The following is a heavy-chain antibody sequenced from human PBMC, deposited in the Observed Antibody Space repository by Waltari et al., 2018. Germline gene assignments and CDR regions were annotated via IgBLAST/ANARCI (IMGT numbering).Heavy chain of an antibody. J-gene: IGHJ6*02. CDR2: IYYSGST. D-gene: IGHD2-15*01. CDR3: AFTLGYCSGGSCYHDYYYYYGMDV. CDR1: GGSISSSSYY. Sequence: QLQLQESGPGLVKPSETLSLTCTVSGGSISSSSYYWGWIRQPPGQGLEWIGSIYYSGSTYDNPTLKSRGTISVDTSKNQFSLKLSSVTAADTAVYYCAFTLGYCSGGSCYHDYYYYYGMDVWGQGTTVTVSS. V-gene: IGHV4-39*01.